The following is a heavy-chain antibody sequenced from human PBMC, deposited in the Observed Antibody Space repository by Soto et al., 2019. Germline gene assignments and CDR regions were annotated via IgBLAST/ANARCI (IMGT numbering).Heavy chain of an antibody. Sequence: QVHLQESGPGLVRPSETLSLSCSVSGDSMATGGHDYNWIRHLPGKGLECIGYIYYSGATHYSPSLRPRATISIATSKNQFSLRLISVTAADTALYFCARDKDLEPTVWGYWGQGIQVTVSS. V-gene: IGHV4-31*02. D-gene: IGHD7-27*01. J-gene: IGHJ4*02. CDR3: ARDKDLEPTVWGY. CDR2: IYYSGAT. CDR1: GDSMATGGHD.